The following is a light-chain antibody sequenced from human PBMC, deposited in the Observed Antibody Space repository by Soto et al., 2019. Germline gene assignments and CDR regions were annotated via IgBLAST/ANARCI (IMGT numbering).Light chain of an antibody. J-gene: IGLJ1*01. V-gene: IGLV2-14*01. CDR1: SSDVGGYNY. CDR3: SSYTSSSTPGV. CDR2: DVS. Sequence: QSVLTQPASVSGSPGQSITISCTGTSSDVGGYNYVSWYQQHPGKAPKLMIYDVSNRPSGVSNRFSGSKSGNTASLTISGLQAEDVADYSCSSYTSSSTPGVFGTGTKVPVL.